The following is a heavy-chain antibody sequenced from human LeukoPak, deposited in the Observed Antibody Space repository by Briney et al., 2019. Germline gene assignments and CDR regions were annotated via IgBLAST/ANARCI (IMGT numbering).Heavy chain of an antibody. J-gene: IGHJ4*02. D-gene: IGHD3-3*01. Sequence: PGGSLRLSCAASGFTFSSYAMSWVRQAPGKGLEWVSAISGSGGSTYYADSVKGRFTISRDNSKNTLYLQMNSLRAEDTAVYYCAKDTRRLGFLEWTNYFDYWGQGTLVTVSS. CDR1: GFTFSSYA. CDR2: ISGSGGST. CDR3: AKDTRRLGFLEWTNYFDY. V-gene: IGHV3-23*01.